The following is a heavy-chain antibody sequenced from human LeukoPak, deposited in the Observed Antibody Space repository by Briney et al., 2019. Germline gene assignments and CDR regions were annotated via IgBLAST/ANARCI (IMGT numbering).Heavy chain of an antibody. D-gene: IGHD2-2*01. CDR2: ISSSSGSI. CDR1: GFTFSSSA. Sequence: GGSLRLSCAASGFTFSSSAMNWVRQAPGKGLEWVSYISSSSGSIYYADSGKGRFTISRDNAKNSLYLQMNNLRAEDTAVYYCARSEGFIVVVPAAFDIWGQGTMVTVSS. J-gene: IGHJ3*02. CDR3: ARSEGFIVVVPAAFDI. V-gene: IGHV3-48*01.